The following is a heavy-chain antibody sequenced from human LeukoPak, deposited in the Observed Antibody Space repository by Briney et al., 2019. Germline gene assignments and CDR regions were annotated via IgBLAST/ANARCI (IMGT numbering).Heavy chain of an antibody. V-gene: IGHV4-39*01. D-gene: IGHD3-22*01. CDR3: ARQRGYHYDSTTNRFSDL. J-gene: IGHJ5*02. Sequence: WVRQPPGKGLEWIGSIYYSGITYYNPSLKSRVTISVDTSKNQFSLKLNSVTAADTAVYYCARQRGYHYDSTTNRFSDLWGQGTRVTVSS. CDR2: IYYSGIT.